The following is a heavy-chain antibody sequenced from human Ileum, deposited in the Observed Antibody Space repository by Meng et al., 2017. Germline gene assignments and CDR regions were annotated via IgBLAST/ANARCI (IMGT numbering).Heavy chain of an antibody. Sequence: QAHLPGSGPGLWRPSDTLSLICTVSGGSVSRAGYQWGWIRQPPGKGLEWIGYASTNYNPSLKSRVTISLDTSRNQFSLSLSSVTAADTDVYYCARDHMGSLDYWGQGILVTVSS. CDR1: GGSVSRAGYQ. CDR2: AST. V-gene: IGHV4-61*08. J-gene: IGHJ4*02. CDR3: ARDHMGSLDY. D-gene: IGHD1-26*01.